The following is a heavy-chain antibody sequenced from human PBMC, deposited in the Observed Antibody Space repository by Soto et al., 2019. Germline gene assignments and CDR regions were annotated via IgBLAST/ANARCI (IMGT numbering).Heavy chain of an antibody. V-gene: IGHV4-34*01. CDR3: ARGGITHWAYFYYMDV. CDR1: GGSLSDYF. CDR2: INHLGSI. J-gene: IGHJ6*03. D-gene: IGHD1-20*01. Sequence: SETLSLTCVVSGGSLSDYFWSWIRQPPGMALEWIGEINHLGSINYNPSLKSRVTMSVATSKNQFSLTLNSVTAADTATYYCARGGITHWAYFYYMDVWDRGTTVTVSS.